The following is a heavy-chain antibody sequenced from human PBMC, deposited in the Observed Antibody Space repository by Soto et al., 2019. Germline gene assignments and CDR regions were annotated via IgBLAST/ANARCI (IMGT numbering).Heavy chain of an antibody. CDR2: INAGNGNT. D-gene: IGHD5-12*01. CDR1: GYTFTSYA. J-gene: IGHJ4*02. Sequence: ASVKVSCKASGYTFTSYAMHWVRQAPGQRLEWMGWINAGNGNTKYSQKFQGRVTITRDTSASTAYMELSSLRSEDTSVYYCAKGVKGGYDWVFDYWGQGTLVTVSS. CDR3: AKGVKGGYDWVFDY. V-gene: IGHV1-3*01.